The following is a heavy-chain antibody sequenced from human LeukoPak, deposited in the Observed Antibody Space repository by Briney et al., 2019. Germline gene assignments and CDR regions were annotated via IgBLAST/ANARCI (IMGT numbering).Heavy chain of an antibody. CDR1: GFTFSSYA. V-gene: IGHV3-23*01. D-gene: IGHD3-9*01. CDR2: ISGSGGST. J-gene: IGHJ4*02. Sequence: GGSLRLSCAASGFTFSSYAMSWVRQAPGKGLEWVSAISGSGGSTYYADSVKGRFTISRDNSKNTLYLQMNSLRAEDTAVYYCARDVGDYDILTGYYRLGYWGQGTLVTVSS. CDR3: ARDVGDYDILTGYYRLGY.